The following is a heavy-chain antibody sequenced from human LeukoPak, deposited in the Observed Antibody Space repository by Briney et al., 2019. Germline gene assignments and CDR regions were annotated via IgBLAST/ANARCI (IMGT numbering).Heavy chain of an antibody. CDR2: ISSEGSSI. CDR3: AREATVVRGNPIDP. J-gene: IGHJ5*02. D-gene: IGHD3-10*01. Sequence: GGSLRLSCAASGFTFSSYWMHWVRQAPGKGLVWVSRISSEGSSISYADSVKGRFTISRDNAKNTLYLQMNSLRAADTAVYYCAREATVVRGNPIDPWGQGTLVTVSS. V-gene: IGHV3-74*01. CDR1: GFTFSSYW.